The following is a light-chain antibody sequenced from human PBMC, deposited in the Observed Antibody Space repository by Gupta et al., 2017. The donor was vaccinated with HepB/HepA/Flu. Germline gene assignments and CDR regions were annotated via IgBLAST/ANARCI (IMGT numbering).Light chain of an antibody. J-gene: IGKJ3*01. CDR2: AAS. V-gene: IGKV3-20*01. CDR3: QQYGDSRPIT. CDR1: QSVNSNY. Sequence: EIVLTQSPGTLSLSPGERVTLSCRASQSVNSNYLAWYQQKPGQAPSLLIYAASSRATGIPDRFSGSGYGTDFTLTISRREPEDFAVYYCQQYGDSRPITFGHGTKVDIK.